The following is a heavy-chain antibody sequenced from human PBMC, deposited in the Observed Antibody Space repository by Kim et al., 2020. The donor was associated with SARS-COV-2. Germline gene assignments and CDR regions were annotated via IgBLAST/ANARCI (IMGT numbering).Heavy chain of an antibody. D-gene: IGHD6-13*01. CDR1: GTSFRGYY. V-gene: IGHV4-34*01. J-gene: IGHJ3*01. CDR3: SRGLGSSRWSDV. Sequence: SETLSLTCSVDGTSFRGYYWSWVRQAPGKGLEWIGEINHSGSTSYNPSLKSRVSISTDMSKKQFSLKMTSLTAADTAVVYCSRGLGSSRWSDV. CDR2: INHSGST.